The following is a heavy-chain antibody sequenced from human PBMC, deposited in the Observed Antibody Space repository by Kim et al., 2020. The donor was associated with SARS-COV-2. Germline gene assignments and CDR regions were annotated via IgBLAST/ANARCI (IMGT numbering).Heavy chain of an antibody. CDR1: GYTFTSYA. J-gene: IGHJ4*02. V-gene: IGHV1-3*01. CDR2: INAGNGNT. CDR3: ARDLFMVNRVGELLGY. Sequence: ASVKVSCKASGYTFTSYAMHWVRQAPGQRLEWMGWINAGNGNTKYSQKFQGRVTITRDTSASTAYMELSSLRSEDTAVYYCARDLFMVNRVGELLGYWGQGTLVTVSS. D-gene: IGHD3-10*01.